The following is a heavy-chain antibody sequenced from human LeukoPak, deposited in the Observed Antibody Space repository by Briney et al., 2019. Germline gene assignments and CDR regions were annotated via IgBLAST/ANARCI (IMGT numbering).Heavy chain of an antibody. CDR2: INHSGST. CDR3: ARADYSYGSNYYYYYMDV. Sequence: SGTLSLTCAVYGGSFSGYYWSWIRQPPGKGLEWIGEINHSGSTNYNPSLKSRVTISVDTSKNQFSLKLSSVTAADTAVYYCARADYSYGSNYYYYYMDVWGKGTTVTVSS. V-gene: IGHV4-34*01. CDR1: GGSFSGYY. D-gene: IGHD5-18*01. J-gene: IGHJ6*03.